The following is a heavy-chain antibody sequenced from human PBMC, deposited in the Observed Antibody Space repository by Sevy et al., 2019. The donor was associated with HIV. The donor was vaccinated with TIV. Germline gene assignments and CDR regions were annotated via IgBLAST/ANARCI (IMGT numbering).Heavy chain of an antibody. CDR1: GYTFTSYY. CDR2: INPSGGST. J-gene: IGHJ4*02. D-gene: IGHD3-3*01. V-gene: IGHV1-46*01. Sequence: ASVKVSCKASGYTFTSYYMHWVRQAPGQGLEWMGIINPSGGSTSYAEKFQGRVTMTRDTSTSTVYMQLSSLRSEDMAVYYCARAGPVLRFCKWSGDGRYDYWGQGTLVTVS. CDR3: ARAGPVLRFCKWSGDGRYDY.